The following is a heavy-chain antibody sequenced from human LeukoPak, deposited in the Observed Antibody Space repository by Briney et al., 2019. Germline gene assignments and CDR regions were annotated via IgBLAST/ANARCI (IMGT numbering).Heavy chain of an antibody. CDR2: IYYSGST. Sequence: SETLSLTCTVSGGSMSSYYWSWIRQPPGKGLEWIGYIYYSGSTKYNPSLKSRVTISVDTSKNQFSLKLSSVTAVDTDVYYCARGARAGYNLEPFDYWGQGTLVTVSS. V-gene: IGHV4-59*08. CDR3: ARGARAGYNLEPFDY. D-gene: IGHD5-24*01. CDR1: GGSMSSYY. J-gene: IGHJ4*02.